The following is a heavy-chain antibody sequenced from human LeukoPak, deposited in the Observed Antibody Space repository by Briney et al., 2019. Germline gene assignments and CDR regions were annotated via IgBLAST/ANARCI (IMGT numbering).Heavy chain of an antibody. CDR3: ARGVVTAIPSYFDY. CDR1: GGSFSSSSYY. CDR2: IYYSGST. D-gene: IGHD2-21*02. J-gene: IGHJ4*02. V-gene: IGHV4-39*01. Sequence: SETLSLTCTVSGGSFSSSSYYWGWIRQPPGKGLEWIGSIYYSGSTYYNPSLNSRVTISVDTSKNQFSLKLSSVTAADTAVYYCARGVVTAIPSYFDYWGQGTLVTVSS.